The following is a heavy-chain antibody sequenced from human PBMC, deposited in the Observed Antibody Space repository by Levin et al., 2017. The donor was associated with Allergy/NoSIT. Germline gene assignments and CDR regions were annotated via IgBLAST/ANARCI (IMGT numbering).Heavy chain of an antibody. V-gene: IGHV4-39*02. CDR3: ARRGYHNVGFDY. CDR1: GDSINSDYY. J-gene: IGHJ4*02. D-gene: IGHD5-12*01. CDR2: IHYTGRT. Sequence: SETLSLTCTVSGDSINSDYYWGWIRQPPGKGLDWVGYIHYTGRTYYNPSLKSRVTISVDTSKNRFSLRLSSVTAADTAVYYCARRGYHNVGFDYWGQGTLVTVSS.